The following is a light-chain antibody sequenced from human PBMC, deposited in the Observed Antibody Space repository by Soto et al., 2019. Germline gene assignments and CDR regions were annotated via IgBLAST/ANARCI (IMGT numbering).Light chain of an antibody. CDR2: VAS. V-gene: IGKV3-20*01. Sequence: IVLTQSPETRFLTPGERATVTTRASQSVSRSNLAWYQHKPGQAPRLLIYVASSRATGIPDRFSGSGSGTDFTLTIRRLEPEDFAVYYCQQYGSSPLTFGGGTKVDI. CDR3: QQYGSSPLT. J-gene: IGKJ4*01. CDR1: QSVSRSN.